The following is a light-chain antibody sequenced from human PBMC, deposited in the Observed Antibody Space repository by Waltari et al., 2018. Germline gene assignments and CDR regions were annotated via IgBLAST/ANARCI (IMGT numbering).Light chain of an antibody. V-gene: IGKV3-20*01. CDR2: GAS. CDR1: ESITSNF. Sequence: EIVLTQSPVTLSLSPGERATLSCRASESITSNFIAWYQHKPGQAPRLLIQGASIRATGISDFFSGSGSGTDFTLTISRLEPEDFAVYYCQHYGRSAITFGQGTRLDIK. J-gene: IGKJ5*01. CDR3: QHYGRSAIT.